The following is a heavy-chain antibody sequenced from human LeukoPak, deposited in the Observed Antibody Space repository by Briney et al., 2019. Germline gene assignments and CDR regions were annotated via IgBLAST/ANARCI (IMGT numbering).Heavy chain of an antibody. CDR2: ISWDGGST. Sequence: GGSLRLSCAASGFTFDDYAMHWVRQAPGKGLEWVSLISWDGGSTYYADSVKGRFTISRDYSKNSLYLQMNSLRAEDTALYHCAKDKERYYDSSGTLDYWGQGTLVTVSS. D-gene: IGHD3-22*01. CDR1: GFTFDDYA. CDR3: AKDKERYYDSSGTLDY. V-gene: IGHV3-43D*03. J-gene: IGHJ4*02.